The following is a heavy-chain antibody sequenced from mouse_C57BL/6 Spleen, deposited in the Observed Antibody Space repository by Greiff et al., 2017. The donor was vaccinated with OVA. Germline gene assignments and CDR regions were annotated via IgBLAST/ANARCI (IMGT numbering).Heavy chain of an antibody. CDR2: IWSGGST. Sequence: QVQLQQSGPGLVQPSQSLSITCTVSGFSFTSYGVHWVRQSPGKGLEWLGVIWSGGSTDYNAAFISRLSISKDNSKSQVFFKMNSLQADDTAIYYCASAYYSNYGAYWGQGTLVTVSA. CDR3: ASAYYSNYGAY. J-gene: IGHJ3*01. V-gene: IGHV2-2*01. D-gene: IGHD2-5*01. CDR1: GFSFTSYG.